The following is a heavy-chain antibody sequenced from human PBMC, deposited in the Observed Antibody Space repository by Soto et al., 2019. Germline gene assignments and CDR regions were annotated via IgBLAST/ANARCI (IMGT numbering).Heavy chain of an antibody. CDR1: GGSISSYY. D-gene: IGHD4-17*01. V-gene: IGHV4-59*08. Sequence: PSETLSLTCTVSGGSISSYYWSWIRQPPGKGLEWIGYSYYSGSTNYNPSLKSRVTISVDTSKNQFSLKLSSVTAADTAVYYCGRQETLQGDYIYGAQETLVPSP. J-gene: IGHJ4*02. CDR2: SYYSGST. CDR3: GRQETLQGDYIY.